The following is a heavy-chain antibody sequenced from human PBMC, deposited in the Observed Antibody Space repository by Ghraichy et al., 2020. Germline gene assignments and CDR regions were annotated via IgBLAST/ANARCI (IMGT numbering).Heavy chain of an antibody. CDR2: ISYDGSNK. D-gene: IGHD3-22*01. V-gene: IGHV3-30*18. CDR3: AKGRYSSGYRPPYFDY. J-gene: IGHJ4*02. CDR1: GFTFSSYG. Sequence: GGSLRLSCAASGFTFSSYGMHWVRQAPGKGLEWVAVISYDGSNKYYADSVKGRFTISRDNSKNTLYLQMNSLRAEDTAVYYCAKGRYSSGYRPPYFDYWGQGTLVTVSS.